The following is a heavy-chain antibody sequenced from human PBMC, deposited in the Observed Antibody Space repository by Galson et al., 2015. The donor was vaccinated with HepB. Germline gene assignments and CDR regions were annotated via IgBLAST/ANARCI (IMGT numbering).Heavy chain of an antibody. CDR3: ARGGGYYDSSGWLGI. D-gene: IGHD3-22*01. Sequence: SLRLSCAASGFTFSSYAMHWVRQAPGKGLEWVAVISYDGSNKYYADSVKGRFTISRDNSKNTLYLQMNSLRAEDTAVYYCARGGGYYDSSGWLGIWGQGTMVTVSS. V-gene: IGHV3-30-3*01. CDR2: ISYDGSNK. J-gene: IGHJ3*02. CDR1: GFTFSSYA.